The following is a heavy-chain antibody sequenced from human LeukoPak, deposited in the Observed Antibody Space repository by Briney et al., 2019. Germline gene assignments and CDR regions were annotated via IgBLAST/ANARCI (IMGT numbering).Heavy chain of an antibody. CDR3: ARGRLLWFGELLYGPRIDY. CDR1: GYTFTSYA. Sequence: ASVKVSRKASGYTFTSYAMHWVRQAPGQRLEWMGWINAGNGNTKYSQKFQGRVTITMDTSASTAYMELSSLRSEDTAVYYCARGRLLWFGELLYGPRIDYWGQGTLVTVSS. D-gene: IGHD3-10*01. CDR2: INAGNGNT. J-gene: IGHJ4*02. V-gene: IGHV1-3*01.